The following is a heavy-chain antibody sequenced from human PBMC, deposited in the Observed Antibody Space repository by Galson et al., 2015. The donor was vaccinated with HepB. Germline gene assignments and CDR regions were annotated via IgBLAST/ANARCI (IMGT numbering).Heavy chain of an antibody. CDR3: ARGGVIVGATIKLAFYWYFDL. D-gene: IGHD1-26*01. CDR2: ISSSSSYT. J-gene: IGHJ2*01. Sequence: SLRLSCAASGFTFSDYYMSWVRQAPGKGLEWVSYISSSSSYTNYADSVKGRFTISRDNAKNPLYLQMNSLRAEDTAVYYCARGGVIVGATIKLAFYWYFDLWGRGTLVTVSS. CDR1: GFTFSDYY. V-gene: IGHV3-11*06.